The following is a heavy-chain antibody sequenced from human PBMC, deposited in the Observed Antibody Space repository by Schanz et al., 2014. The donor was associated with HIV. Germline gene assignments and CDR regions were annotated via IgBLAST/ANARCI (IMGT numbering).Heavy chain of an antibody. J-gene: IGHJ4*02. CDR3: ARAGQWFGHLD. D-gene: IGHD3-10*01. Sequence: QVQLQESGPGLVKPSETLSLTCTVSSGSISSYYWSWIRQPPGKGLEWIGYIYYSGSTNYNPSLKSRVTMSVDTSKTQFSLKLSSVTAADTAVYFCARAGQWFGHLDWGQGTLVTVSS. CDR1: SGSISSYY. CDR2: IYYSGST. V-gene: IGHV4-59*01.